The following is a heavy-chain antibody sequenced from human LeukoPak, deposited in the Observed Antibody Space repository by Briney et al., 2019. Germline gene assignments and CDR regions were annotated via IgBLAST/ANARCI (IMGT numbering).Heavy chain of an antibody. V-gene: IGHV3-30*04. CDR3: ARGRSGSHHFDS. CDR2: ISYDGSNK. CDR1: GFTFSNYA. D-gene: IGHD3-10*01. Sequence: GGSLRLSCAASGFTFSNYAMHWVRQAPGKGLEWVAIISYDGSNKYYADSVKGRFTISRDNSKNTLYLQMNSLRADNTAVYYCARGRSGSHHFDSWGQGTLVTVPS. J-gene: IGHJ4*02.